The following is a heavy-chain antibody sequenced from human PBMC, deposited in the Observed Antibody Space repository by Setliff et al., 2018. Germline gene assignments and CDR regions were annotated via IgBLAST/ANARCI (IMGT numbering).Heavy chain of an antibody. Sequence: PGASLKISCSASGFTFSSLWMAWVRQAPGKGLEWVANINQGGSDQFYVESVKGRFTISRDNAKNSLYLQMNSLRVEDTAVYYCARDVFDFRTGQAGPWGQGTLVTVSS. J-gene: IGHJ5*02. D-gene: IGHD3-3*01. V-gene: IGHV3-7*01. CDR2: INQGGSDQ. CDR3: ARDVFDFRTGQAGP. CDR1: GFTFSSLW.